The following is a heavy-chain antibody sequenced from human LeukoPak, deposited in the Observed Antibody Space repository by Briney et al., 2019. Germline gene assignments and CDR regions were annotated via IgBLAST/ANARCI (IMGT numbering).Heavy chain of an antibody. CDR1: GFTFSNAW. CDR2: IKSKTDGGTT. J-gene: IGHJ4*02. Sequence: GGSLRLSCAASGFTFSNAWMSWVRQAPGKGLEWVGRIKSKTDGGTTDYAAPVKGRFTISRDDSKNTLYLQMNSLKTEDTAVYYCTTVPRLYCSGGSCQILDYWGQGTLVTVSS. CDR3: TTVPRLYCSGGSCQILDY. V-gene: IGHV3-15*01. D-gene: IGHD2-15*01.